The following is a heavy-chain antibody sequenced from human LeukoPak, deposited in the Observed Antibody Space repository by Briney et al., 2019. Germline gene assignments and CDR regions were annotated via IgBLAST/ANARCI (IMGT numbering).Heavy chain of an antibody. J-gene: IGHJ4*02. D-gene: IGHD2-15*01. V-gene: IGHV4-34*01. CDR3: ARGIFVVVVAARERYFDY. Sequence: SETLSLTCTVSGGSISSYYWSWIRQPPGKGLEWIGEINHSGSTNYNPSLKSRVTISVDTSKNQFSLKLSSVTAADTAVYYCARGIFVVVVAARERYFDYWGQGTLVTVSS. CDR2: INHSGST. CDR1: GGSISSYY.